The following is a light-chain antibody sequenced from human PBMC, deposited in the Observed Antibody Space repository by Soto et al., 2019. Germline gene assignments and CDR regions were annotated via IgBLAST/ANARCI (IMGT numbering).Light chain of an antibody. J-gene: IGKJ2*01. CDR2: DVS. V-gene: IGKV3-15*01. CDR3: QQYSNWPLS. Sequence: EIVMTQSPATLSVSPGEGATLSCRASQSVSSNLAWYQQKPGQGPRLLIYDVSTRATDIPARFSGSGSGTEFTLTISSLQSEDFAVYYCQQYSNWPLSFGQGTKLGIK. CDR1: QSVSSN.